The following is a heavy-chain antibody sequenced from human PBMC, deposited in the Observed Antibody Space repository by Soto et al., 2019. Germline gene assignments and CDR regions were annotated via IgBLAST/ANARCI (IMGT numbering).Heavy chain of an antibody. CDR1: GGSISSGGYY. CDR2: IYYSGST. Sequence: SETLSLTCTVSGGSISSGGYYWSWIRQHPGKGLEWIGYIYYSGSTYYNPSLKSRVTISVDRSKNQFSLKLSSVTAADTAVYYCARGYCSGGSCFSWFDPWGQGTLVTVSS. D-gene: IGHD2-15*01. J-gene: IGHJ5*02. V-gene: IGHV4-31*03. CDR3: ARGYCSGGSCFSWFDP.